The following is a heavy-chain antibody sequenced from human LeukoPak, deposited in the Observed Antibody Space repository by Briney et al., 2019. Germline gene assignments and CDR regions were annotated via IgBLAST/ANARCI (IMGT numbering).Heavy chain of an antibody. J-gene: IGHJ1*01. Sequence: SGGSLRLSCAASGFTFSDYYMSWVRQAPGKGLEWLGFIRSEVYGGATQYAASVRGRFSISRDDSKGIAYLQMDSLKIEDTAVYYCTRDYGPELLQYFQHWGQGTLVIVSS. CDR3: TRDYGPELLQYFQH. CDR2: IRSEVYGGAT. D-gene: IGHD1-14*01. CDR1: GFTFSDYY. V-gene: IGHV3-71*01.